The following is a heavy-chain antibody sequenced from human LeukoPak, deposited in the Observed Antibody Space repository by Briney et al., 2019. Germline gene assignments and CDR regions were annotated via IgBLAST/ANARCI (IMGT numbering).Heavy chain of an antibody. CDR2: ISGSGGST. CDR1: GFTFSSYA. J-gene: IGHJ4*02. CDR3: AKDLGADGYNQGYFDY. Sequence: GGSLRLSCAASGFTFSSYAMSWVRQAPGKGLEWVSAISGSGGSTYYADSVKGRFTISRDNSKNTLYLQMNSLRAEDTAVYYCAKDLGADGYNQGYFDYWGQGTLVTVSS. V-gene: IGHV3-23*01. D-gene: IGHD5-24*01.